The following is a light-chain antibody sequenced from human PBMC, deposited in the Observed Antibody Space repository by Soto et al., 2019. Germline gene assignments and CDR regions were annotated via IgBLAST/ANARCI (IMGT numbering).Light chain of an antibody. Sequence: ETVLTQSPATLSLSPGERATLSCRASQSDSSYLAWYQQKPGQAPRLLIYGASSRATGIPDRFSGSGSGTDFTLTISRLEPEDFAVYYCHQYDSLTFGQGTKVDIK. V-gene: IGKV3-20*01. CDR2: GAS. CDR1: QSDSSY. CDR3: HQYDSLT. J-gene: IGKJ1*01.